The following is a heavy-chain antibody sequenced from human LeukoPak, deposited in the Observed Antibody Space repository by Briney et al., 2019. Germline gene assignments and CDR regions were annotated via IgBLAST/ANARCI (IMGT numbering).Heavy chain of an antibody. CDR3: ARDPALGYTSGWYNWFDP. CDR2: ISAYNGNT. CDR1: GYTFTSYG. D-gene: IGHD6-19*01. Sequence: ASVNVSCTASGYTFTSYGISWVRQAPGQGLEWMGWISAYNGNTNYAQKLQGRVTMTTDTSTSTAYMELRSLRSDDTAVYYCARDPALGYTSGWYNWFDPWGQGTLVTVSS. J-gene: IGHJ5*02. V-gene: IGHV1-18*01.